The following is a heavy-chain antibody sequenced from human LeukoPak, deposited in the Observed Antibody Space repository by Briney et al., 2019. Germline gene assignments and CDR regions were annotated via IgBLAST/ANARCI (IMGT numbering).Heavy chain of an antibody. J-gene: IGHJ4*02. Sequence: SQTLSLTCTVSRGSVSSGAYYWSWIRQHPGKGLEWLGYIYHSGSTYYNPSLESRISISLDTSKNQFSLKLSSVTAADTAVYYCASRPSYSSGWYFDYWGQGTLVTVSS. CDR3: ASRPSYSSGWYFDY. CDR2: IYHSGST. V-gene: IGHV4-31*03. D-gene: IGHD6-19*01. CDR1: RGSVSSGAYY.